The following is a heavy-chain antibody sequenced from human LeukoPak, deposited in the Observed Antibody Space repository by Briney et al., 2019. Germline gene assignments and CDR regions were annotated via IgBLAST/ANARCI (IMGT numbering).Heavy chain of an antibody. J-gene: IGHJ3*02. CDR2: INPNSGGT. CDR1: GYTFTGYY. CDR3: ARGFSSSGWSTRALDAFDI. Sequence: ASVKVSCKASGYTFTGYYMHWVRQAPGQGVEWMGWINPNSGGTNYAQKFQGWVTMTRDTSISTAYMELSRLRSDDTAVYYCARGFSSSGWSTRALDAFDIWGQGTMVTVSS. V-gene: IGHV1-2*04. D-gene: IGHD6-19*01.